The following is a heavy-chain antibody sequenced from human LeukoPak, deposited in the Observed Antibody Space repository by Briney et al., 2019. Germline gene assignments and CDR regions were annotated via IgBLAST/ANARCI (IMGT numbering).Heavy chain of an antibody. Sequence: PGGSLRLSCEASGFSFSGYAMSWVRQAPGKGLDWVSGVSDSGVNTYYADSVKGRFTISRDNSKNTLYLQMNSLRVEDTAVYYCAKDRQDDFWSGYYTTPDYWGQGTLVTVSS. CDR1: GFSFSGYA. J-gene: IGHJ4*02. V-gene: IGHV3-23*01. CDR3: AKDRQDDFWSGYYTTPDY. CDR2: VSDSGVNT. D-gene: IGHD3-3*01.